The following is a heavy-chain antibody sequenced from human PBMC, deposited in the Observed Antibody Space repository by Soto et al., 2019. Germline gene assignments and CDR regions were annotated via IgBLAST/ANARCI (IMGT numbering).Heavy chain of an antibody. D-gene: IGHD1-20*01. Sequence: SETLSLTCTVSGGSISSYYWSWIRQPPGKGPEWIGYIYYSGSTNYNPSLKSRVTISVDTSKNQFSLKLTSVTAADTAVYCCAKIAGTGWLDPWGQGTLVTVSS. CDR2: IYYSGST. CDR1: GGSISSYY. J-gene: IGHJ5*02. V-gene: IGHV4-59*01. CDR3: AKIAGTGWLDP.